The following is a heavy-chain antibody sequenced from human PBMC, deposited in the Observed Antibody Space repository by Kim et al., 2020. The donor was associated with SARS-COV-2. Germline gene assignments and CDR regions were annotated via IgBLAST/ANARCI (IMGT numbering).Heavy chain of an antibody. Sequence: ASVKVSCKASGYTFTSYGISWVRQAPGQGLEWMGWISAYNGNTNYAQKLQGRVTMTTDTSTSTAYMELRSLRSDDTAVYYCARDFCSSTSCYPVWFDPWGQGTLVTVSS. V-gene: IGHV1-18*01. CDR3: ARDFCSSTSCYPVWFDP. J-gene: IGHJ5*02. D-gene: IGHD2-2*01. CDR1: GYTFTSYG. CDR2: ISAYNGNT.